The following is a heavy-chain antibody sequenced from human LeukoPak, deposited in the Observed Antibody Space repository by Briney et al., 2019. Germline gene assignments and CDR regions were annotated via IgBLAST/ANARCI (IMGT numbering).Heavy chain of an antibody. Sequence: ASVKVSCKASGNTFTGYYMHWVRQAPGQGLEWMGWINPNSGGTNYAQKFQGRVTMTRDTSISTAYMELSRLRSDDTAVYYCARAPYCSSTSCYWFYNWFDPWGQGTLVTVSS. CDR3: ARAPYCSSTSCYWFYNWFDP. D-gene: IGHD2-2*01. J-gene: IGHJ5*02. V-gene: IGHV1-2*02. CDR2: INPNSGGT. CDR1: GNTFTGYY.